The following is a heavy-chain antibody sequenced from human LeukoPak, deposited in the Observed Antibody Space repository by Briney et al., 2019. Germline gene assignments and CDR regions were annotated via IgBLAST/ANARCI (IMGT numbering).Heavy chain of an antibody. D-gene: IGHD5-18*01. Sequence: SETLSLTCAVYGGSFSGYYWSWIRQPPGKGLEWIGEINHSGSTNYNPSLKSRATISVDTSKNQFSLKLSSVTAADTAVYYCASRDTATGLDWGQGTLVTVSS. CDR2: INHSGST. CDR1: GGSFSGYY. J-gene: IGHJ4*02. V-gene: IGHV4-34*01. CDR3: ASRDTATGLD.